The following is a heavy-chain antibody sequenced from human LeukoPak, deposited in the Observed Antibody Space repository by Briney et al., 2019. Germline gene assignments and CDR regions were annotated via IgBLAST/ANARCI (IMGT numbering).Heavy chain of an antibody. CDR3: AKDPSDLGGSGSNNYFDC. J-gene: IGHJ4*02. Sequence: GSLRLSCAASGFTFSSYDVSWVRQAPGKGLEWVSGITYSSGYTYYADSVKGRFTISRDNSRNTLYLQMNSLRAEDTAVYYCAKDPSDLGGSGSNNYFDCWGQGTLVTVSS. CDR2: ITYSSGYT. CDR1: GFTFSSYD. V-gene: IGHV3-23*01. D-gene: IGHD3-10*01.